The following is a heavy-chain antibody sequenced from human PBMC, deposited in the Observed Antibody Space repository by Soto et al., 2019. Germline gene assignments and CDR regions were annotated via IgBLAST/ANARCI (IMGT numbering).Heavy chain of an antibody. CDR3: TTDIVVVPAAIYSDY. CDR2: IKSKTDGGTT. J-gene: IGHJ4*02. Sequence: GGSLRLSCAASGFTFSNAWMSWVRQAPGKGLEWVGRIKSKTDGGTTDYAAPVKGRFTISRDDSKNTLYLQMNSLKTEDTAVYYCTTDIVVVPAAIYSDYWGQGTLVTVSS. CDR1: GFTFSNAW. V-gene: IGHV3-15*01. D-gene: IGHD2-2*01.